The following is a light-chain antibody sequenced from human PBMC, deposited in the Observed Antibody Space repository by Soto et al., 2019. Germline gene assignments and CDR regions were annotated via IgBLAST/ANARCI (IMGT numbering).Light chain of an antibody. CDR3: SSYTTSTVVV. CDR1: SSDIGAYNY. CDR2: EVS. J-gene: IGLJ2*01. Sequence: QSALTQPASVSGSPGQSITISCTGTSSDIGAYNYVSWYQQRPGKAPKVMIYEVSDRPSGVSNRFSGSKSGNTASLTISGLQAEDEVDYYCSSYTTSTVVVCGGGTKLTVL. V-gene: IGLV2-14*01.